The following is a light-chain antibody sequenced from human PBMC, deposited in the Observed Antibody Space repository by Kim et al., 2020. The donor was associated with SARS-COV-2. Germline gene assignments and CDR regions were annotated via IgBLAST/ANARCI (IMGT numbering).Light chain of an antibody. CDR3: QAWDSTTVI. Sequence: SYELTQPPSVPVSPGQTASISCSGDKLGDKYACWYQQRPGQSPVLVIYEDTRRPSGIPERFSASTSGTTATLTISGTQAMDEADYYCQAWDSTTVIFGGGTKLTFL. J-gene: IGLJ2*01. CDR1: KLGDKY. V-gene: IGLV3-1*01. CDR2: EDT.